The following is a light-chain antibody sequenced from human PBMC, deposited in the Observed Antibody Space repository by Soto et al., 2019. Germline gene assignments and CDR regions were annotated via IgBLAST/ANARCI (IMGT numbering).Light chain of an antibody. Sequence: DIQMTQSPSSVSASVGDRVTITCRASQGISSWLAWYQQKPGEAPKLLIYGASNLQSGVPSRFGGSGSGTDFPLTISSLQPEDFATYYCQQATRFPVSFGGGTKVEIK. CDR1: QGISSW. CDR2: GAS. CDR3: QQATRFPVS. V-gene: IGKV1-12*01. J-gene: IGKJ4*01.